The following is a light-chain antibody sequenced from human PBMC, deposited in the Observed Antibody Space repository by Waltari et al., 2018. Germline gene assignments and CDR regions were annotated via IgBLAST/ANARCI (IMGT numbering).Light chain of an antibody. CDR2: DVS. J-gene: IGLJ1*01. Sequence: QSALTQPRSVSGSPGQSVTIPCTGNSRDVGGNHYVPWFQQHPGKVPKLLIYDVSERPSDVPDRFSGSKSANTASLTISGLQTEDEADYYCCSFAGSYTFVFGTGTRVTVL. CDR1: SRDVGGNHY. V-gene: IGLV2-11*01. CDR3: CSFAGSYTFV.